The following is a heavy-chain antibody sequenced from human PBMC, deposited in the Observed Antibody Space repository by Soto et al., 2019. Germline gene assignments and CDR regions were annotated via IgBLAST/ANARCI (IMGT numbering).Heavy chain of an antibody. CDR3: ASGLGYCSSTRCYVGMDV. CDR2: IIPIFGTA. Sequence: QVQLVQSGAEVKKPGSSVKVSCKASGGTFSSYAISWVRQAPGQGLEWMGGIIPIFGTANYAQKFQGRVTITADESTSTAYMEVSSLRSEDTAVYYCASGLGYCSSTRCYVGMDVWGQGSTVTVSS. J-gene: IGHJ6*02. V-gene: IGHV1-69*01. D-gene: IGHD2-2*01. CDR1: GGTFSSYA.